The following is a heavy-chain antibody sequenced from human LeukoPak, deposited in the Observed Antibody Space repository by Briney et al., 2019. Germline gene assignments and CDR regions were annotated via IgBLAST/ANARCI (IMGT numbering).Heavy chain of an antibody. D-gene: IGHD2-15*01. J-gene: IGHJ6*02. CDR2: INPSGGST. Sequence: ASVKVSCKASGYTFTSYYMHWVRQAPGQGLEWMGIINPSGGSTSYAQKFQGRVTMTRDTSTSTVYMELSSLRSKDTAVYYCARDRLDIVVVVAATLDYGMDVWGQGTTVTVSS. CDR3: ARDRLDIVVVVAATLDYGMDV. V-gene: IGHV1-46*01. CDR1: GYTFTSYY.